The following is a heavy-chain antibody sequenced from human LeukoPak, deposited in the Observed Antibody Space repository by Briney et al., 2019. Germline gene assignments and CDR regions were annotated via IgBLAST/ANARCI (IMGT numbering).Heavy chain of an antibody. CDR2: IYYSGST. D-gene: IGHD6-19*01. CDR1: GGSISSYY. CDR3: ARHRYSSGWSDY. V-gene: IGHV4-59*08. Sequence: SSETLSLTCTVSGGSISSYYWSWIRQPPGKGLEWIGYIYYSGSTNYNPSLKSRVTISVDTSKNQFSLKLSSVTAADTAVYYCARHRYSSGWSDYWGQGTLVTVSS. J-gene: IGHJ4*02.